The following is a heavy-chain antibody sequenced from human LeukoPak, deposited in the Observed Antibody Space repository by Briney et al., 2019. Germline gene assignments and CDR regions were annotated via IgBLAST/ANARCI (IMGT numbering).Heavy chain of an antibody. CDR1: GGTFSSYA. Sequence: SVTVSCTASGGTFSSYAISWVRQAPGQGLEWMGGIIPIFGTANYAQKFQGRVTITADESTSTAYMELSSLRSEDTAVYYCARGYSYGYEFPSGYWGQGTLVTVSS. J-gene: IGHJ4*02. D-gene: IGHD5-18*01. CDR2: IIPIFGTA. V-gene: IGHV1-69*13. CDR3: ARGYSYGYEFPSGY.